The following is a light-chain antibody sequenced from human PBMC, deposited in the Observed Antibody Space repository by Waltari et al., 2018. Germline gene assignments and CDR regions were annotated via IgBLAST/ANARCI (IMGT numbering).Light chain of an antibody. J-gene: IGLJ2*01. CDR3: QSYDTSLRSSV. V-gene: IGLV1-40*01. CDR2: RNT. CDR1: SSNIGAAYD. Sequence: QSVLTQPPSVSGAPGQRVTIPCTGSSSNIGAAYDVHSYQQIPGTAPKLLIYRNTNRPSGVPDRFSGSKSGTSASLAITGLQAEDEADYYCQSYDTSLRSSVFGGGTKLTVL.